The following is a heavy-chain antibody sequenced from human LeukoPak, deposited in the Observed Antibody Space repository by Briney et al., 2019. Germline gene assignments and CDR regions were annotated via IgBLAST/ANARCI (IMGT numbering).Heavy chain of an antibody. CDR2: ISYDGSNK. Sequence: GGSLRLPCAASGFTFSSYGMHWVRQAPGKGLEWVAVISYDGSNKYYADSVKGRITISRDNSKNTLYLQMNSLRAEDTAVNYCAKADVLLATSFAYWGQGTLVTVSS. CDR3: AKADVLLATSFAY. CDR1: GFTFSSYG. D-gene: IGHD5-12*01. V-gene: IGHV3-30*18. J-gene: IGHJ4*02.